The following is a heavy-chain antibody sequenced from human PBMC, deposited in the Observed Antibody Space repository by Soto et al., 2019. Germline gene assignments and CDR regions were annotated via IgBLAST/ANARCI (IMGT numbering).Heavy chain of an antibody. V-gene: IGHV3-30*18. D-gene: IGHD3-10*01. J-gene: IGHJ6*02. CDR1: GFTFSSYG. CDR3: AKDGSSGSYYNGAYYYYGMDV. CDR2: ISYDGSNK. Sequence: GGSLRLSCAASGFTFSSYGMHWVRQAPGKGLEWVVVISYDGSNKYYADSVKGRFTISRDNSKNTLYLQMNSLRAEDTAVYYCAKDGSSGSYYNGAYYYYGMDVWGQGTTVTVSS.